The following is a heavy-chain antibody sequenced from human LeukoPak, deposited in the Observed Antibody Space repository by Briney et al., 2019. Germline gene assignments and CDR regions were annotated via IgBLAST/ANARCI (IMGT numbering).Heavy chain of an antibody. J-gene: IGHJ4*02. CDR1: GFTFSSYS. Sequence: GGSLRLSCAASGFTFSSYSMNWVRQAPGKGLEWVSSISSSSSYIYYADSVKGRFTISRDNAKNSLYLQTNSLRAEDTAVYYCARDRDYVLDYGGNSGYWGQGTLVTVSS. D-gene: IGHD4-23*01. CDR3: ARDRDYVLDYGGNSGY. V-gene: IGHV3-21*01. CDR2: ISSSSSYI.